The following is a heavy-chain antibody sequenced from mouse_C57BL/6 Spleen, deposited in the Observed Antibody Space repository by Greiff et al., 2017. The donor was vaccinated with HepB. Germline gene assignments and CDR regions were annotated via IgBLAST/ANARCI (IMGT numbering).Heavy chain of an antibody. J-gene: IGHJ3*01. CDR1: GFNIKDGY. D-gene: IGHD1-1*01. CDR2: IDPENGDT. Sequence: VQLKQSGAELVRPGASVKLSCTASGFNIKDGYMHWVKQRPEQGLEWIGWIDPENGDTEYASKFQGKATITADTSSNTAYLQLSSLTSEDTAVYYCTTGQYYYGSSWAYWGQGTLVTVSA. V-gene: IGHV14-4*01. CDR3: TTGQYYYGSSWAY.